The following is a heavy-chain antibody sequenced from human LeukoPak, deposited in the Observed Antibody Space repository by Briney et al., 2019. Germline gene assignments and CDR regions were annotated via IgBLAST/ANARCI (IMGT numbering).Heavy chain of an antibody. CDR3: ARDNYDSSGFT. CDR1: GFTVSNTY. D-gene: IGHD3-22*01. Sequence: GGSLRLSCAASGFTVSNTYMSWVRQAPGKGLERVSIIYSGGGTRYADSVKGRFTISRDNSRNTLYLQMNSLRAEDTALYYCARDNYDSSGFTWGQGTLVTVSS. CDR2: IYSGGGT. V-gene: IGHV3-53*01. J-gene: IGHJ4*02.